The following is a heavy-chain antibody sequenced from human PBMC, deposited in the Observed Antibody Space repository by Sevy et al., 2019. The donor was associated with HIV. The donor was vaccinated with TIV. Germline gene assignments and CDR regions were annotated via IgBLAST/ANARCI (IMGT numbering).Heavy chain of an antibody. CDR3: ARDLHSSGWYWAFDI. Sequence: ASVKVSCKASGYTFTSYGISWVRQAPGQGLEWMGWISAYNGNTNYAQKLQGRVTMTTDTSTSTAYMELRSLRSDDTAVYYCARDLHSSGWYWAFDIWGQGTMVTVSS. CDR1: GYTFTSYG. V-gene: IGHV1-18*01. J-gene: IGHJ3*02. CDR2: ISAYNGNT. D-gene: IGHD6-13*01.